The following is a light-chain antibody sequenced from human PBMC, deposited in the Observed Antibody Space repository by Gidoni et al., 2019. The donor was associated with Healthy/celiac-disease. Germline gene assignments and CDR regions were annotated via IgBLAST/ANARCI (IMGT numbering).Light chain of an antibody. CDR3: QQSYSTLISP. J-gene: IGKJ3*01. CDR1: QRISSY. CDR2: AAS. Sequence: ESQMTQSPSSLSASVGERVTITCRASQRISSYLNWYQQKPGQAPKPPIYAASSLQSGVPSRFSFSGSGTDFTLTISILQPEHFATYYFQQSYSTLISPFGPGTKVDIK. V-gene: IGKV1-39*01.